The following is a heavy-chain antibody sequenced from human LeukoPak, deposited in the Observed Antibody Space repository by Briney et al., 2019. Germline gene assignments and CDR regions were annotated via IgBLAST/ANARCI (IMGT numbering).Heavy chain of an antibody. CDR3: ARDIVVVPAAIKSGAFDI. CDR1: GFTVSSNY. D-gene: IGHD2-2*01. CDR2: IYSGGST. J-gene: IGHJ3*02. Sequence: GGSLRLSCAASGFTVSSNYMSWVRQAPGKGLEWVSVIYSGGSTYYADSVKGRFTISRDNSKNTLYLQMNSLRAEDTAVYYCARDIVVVPAAIKSGAFDIWGQGTMVTVST. V-gene: IGHV3-53*01.